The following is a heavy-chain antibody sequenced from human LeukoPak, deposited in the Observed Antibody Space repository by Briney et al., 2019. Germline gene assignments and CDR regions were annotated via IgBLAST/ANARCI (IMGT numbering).Heavy chain of an antibody. Sequence: RSSLKISSKGSGDSFINYWICWVRQMPRKGLQWMGIIYPGDSDTRYSPSFQGQVTISADKSISTAYLQWSSLKASDTAMYYCARLNLGRYFDYWGQGTLVTVSS. CDR3: ARLNLGRYFDY. CDR2: IYPGDSDT. D-gene: IGHD7-27*01. CDR1: GDSFINYW. J-gene: IGHJ4*02. V-gene: IGHV5-51*01.